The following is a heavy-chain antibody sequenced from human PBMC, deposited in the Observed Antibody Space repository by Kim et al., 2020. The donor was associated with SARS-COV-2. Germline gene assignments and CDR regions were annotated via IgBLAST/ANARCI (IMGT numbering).Heavy chain of an antibody. CDR2: IIPIFGTA. CDR3: AREPYDILTGYPDAFDI. J-gene: IGHJ3*02. V-gene: IGHV1-69*13. Sequence: SVKVSCKASGGTFSSYAISWVRQAPGQGLEWMGGIIPIFGTANYAQKFQGRVTITADESTSTAYMELSSLRSEDTAVYYCAREPYDILTGYPDAFDIWGQVTMVTVSS. CDR1: GGTFSSYA. D-gene: IGHD3-9*01.